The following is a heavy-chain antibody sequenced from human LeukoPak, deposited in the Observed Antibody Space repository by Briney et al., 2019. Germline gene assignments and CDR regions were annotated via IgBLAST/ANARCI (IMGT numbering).Heavy chain of an antibody. CDR3: ARDIVVVPAATPTGHYYYYMDV. V-gene: IGHV1-18*01. CDR1: GYTFTSYG. D-gene: IGHD2-2*01. Sequence: ASVKVSCKASGYTFTSYGISWVRQAPGQGLEWMGWISAYNGNTNYAQKLQGRVTMTTDTSTSTVYMELRSLRSDDTAVYYCARDIVVVPAATPTGHYYYYMDVWGKGTTVTVSS. CDR2: ISAYNGNT. J-gene: IGHJ6*03.